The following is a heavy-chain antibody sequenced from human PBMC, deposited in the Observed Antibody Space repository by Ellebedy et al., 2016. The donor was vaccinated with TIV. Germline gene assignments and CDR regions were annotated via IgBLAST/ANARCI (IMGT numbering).Heavy chain of an antibody. CDR1: GGSISNDYYY. V-gene: IGHV4-39*01. CDR2: FFYGANS. J-gene: IGHJ4*02. Sequence: SETLSLTCNVSGGSISNDYYYWGWIRQPPGKGLEWIGNFFYGANSYYNPSLSSRVTVSADTSKNQFSLNLSSVTAADTAVYFCTSRASGRSDLGRVVYFDYWGQGALVTVSS. D-gene: IGHD1-26*01. CDR3: TSRASGRSDLGRVVYFDY.